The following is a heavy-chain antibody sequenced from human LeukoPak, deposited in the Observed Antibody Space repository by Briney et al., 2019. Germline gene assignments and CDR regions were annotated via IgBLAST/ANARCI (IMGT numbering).Heavy chain of an antibody. J-gene: IGHJ3*02. Sequence: RAGESLRLSCAASEFTVSSFWMHWVRQAPGKGLVWVSRINSDGSDIRYADSVKGRFTISRDNAKNTLYLQMNSLRAEDTAVYYCARERRSSGWCDAFDMRGQGTMVTVSS. CDR3: ARERRSSGWCDAFDM. CDR2: INSDGSDI. D-gene: IGHD6-19*01. V-gene: IGHV3-74*01. CDR1: EFTVSSFW.